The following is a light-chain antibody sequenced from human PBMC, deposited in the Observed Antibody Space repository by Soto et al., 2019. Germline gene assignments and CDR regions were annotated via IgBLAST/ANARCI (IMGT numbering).Light chain of an antibody. V-gene: IGLV2-8*01. CDR2: EVN. Sequence: QSALTQPPSASGSPGQSVTISCTGTGTDVGGYDYVSWYQQHPGKVPKLMIYEVNKRPSGVPDRFSGSKSGNTASLTVSGLQPEDEADYYCTSYAGGNNVFGTGTKVTVL. CDR1: GTDVGGYDY. J-gene: IGLJ1*01. CDR3: TSYAGGNNV.